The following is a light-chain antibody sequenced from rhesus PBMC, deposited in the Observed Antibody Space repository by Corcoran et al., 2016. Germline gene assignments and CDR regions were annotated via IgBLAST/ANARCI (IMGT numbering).Light chain of an antibody. CDR2: KAS. J-gene: IGKJ1*01. Sequence: DIQMTQSPSSLSASVGDTVTITCRASQGISSWLAWYPQKPGKSPKLLIYKASSLQSGVPSRFSGSGSGTDFNLTISSLQSEDFATYFCQQYSSRPWTFGQGTKVEIK. CDR1: QGISSW. CDR3: QQYSSRPWT. V-gene: IGKV1-22*01.